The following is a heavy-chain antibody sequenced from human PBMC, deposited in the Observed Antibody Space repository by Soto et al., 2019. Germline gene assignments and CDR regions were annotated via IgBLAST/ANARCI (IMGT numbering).Heavy chain of an antibody. CDR1: GGTFSSYT. CDR2: IIPILGIA. D-gene: IGHD3-10*01. CDR3: ASFSHFGGSGPPTG. J-gene: IGHJ4*02. Sequence: QVQLVQSGAEVRKPGSSVKVSCKASGGTFSSYTISWVRQAPGQGLEWMGRIIPILGIANYAQKFQGRVTITADKSTSTDYMELSRLRSEDPAVYYCASFSHFGGSGPPTGWGKGTLFPLPP. V-gene: IGHV1-69*02.